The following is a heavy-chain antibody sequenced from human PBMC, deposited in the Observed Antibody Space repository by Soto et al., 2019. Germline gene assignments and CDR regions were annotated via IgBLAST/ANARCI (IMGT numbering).Heavy chain of an antibody. CDR3: ARLSSYSWLTF. D-gene: IGHD5-18*01. J-gene: IGHJ2*01. Sequence: QLQLQESGPGLVRPSETLSLTCTVSGVSISTSTYYWGWIRRPPGKGLEWIVSFYYSGTSDYNPSLKSRVTISVDTSNNQFSLNLNSVTAADTGIYYCARLSSYSWLTFWGRGTLVTISS. V-gene: IGHV4-39*01. CDR2: FYYSGTS. CDR1: GVSISTSTYY.